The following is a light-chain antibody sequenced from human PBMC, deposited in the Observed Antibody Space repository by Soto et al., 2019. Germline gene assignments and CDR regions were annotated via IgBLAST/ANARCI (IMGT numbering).Light chain of an antibody. V-gene: IGKV1-9*01. CDR2: AAS. CDR1: QDIAIY. Sequence: DIQMTQSPSTLSASVGDRVTITCRASQDIAIYLAWYQQKPGEAPKLLIYAASTLESRVPSRFSATVSGTEFSLTITSLQPEDFATYYCQQLFDSPITFGQGTRLEI. J-gene: IGKJ5*01. CDR3: QQLFDSPIT.